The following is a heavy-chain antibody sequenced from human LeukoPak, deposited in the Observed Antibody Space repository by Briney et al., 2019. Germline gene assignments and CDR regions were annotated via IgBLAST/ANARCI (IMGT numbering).Heavy chain of an antibody. J-gene: IGHJ5*02. CDR3: ARQPYGSGSYYIGRFDP. CDR1: GGSISSYY. V-gene: IGHV4-59*01. Sequence: SETLSLTCTVSGGSISSYYWSWIRQPPGKGLEWIGYIYYSGSTNYNPSLKSRVTISVDTSKNQFSLKLSSVTAADTAVYYCARQPYGSGSYYIGRFDPWGQGTLVTVSS. D-gene: IGHD3-10*01. CDR2: IYYSGST.